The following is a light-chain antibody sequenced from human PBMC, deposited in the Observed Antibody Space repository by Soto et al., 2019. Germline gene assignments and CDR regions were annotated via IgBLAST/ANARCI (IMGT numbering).Light chain of an antibody. J-gene: IGLJ1*01. Sequence: QSVLTQPASVSGSPGQSITISCTGTSSDVGGYNYVSWYQQHPGKAPKLMIYEVSNRPSGVSIRFSGSKSGNTASLTISGLQAEDEADYYCSSYTSSSTLFYVFGTGTKLTVL. CDR1: SSDVGGYNY. CDR3: SSYTSSSTLFYV. CDR2: EVS. V-gene: IGLV2-14*01.